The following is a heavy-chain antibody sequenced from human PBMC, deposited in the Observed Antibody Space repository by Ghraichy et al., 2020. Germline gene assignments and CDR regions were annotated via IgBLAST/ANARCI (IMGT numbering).Heavy chain of an antibody. V-gene: IGHV4-34*01. CDR3: AETTVTTGA. D-gene: IGHD4-17*01. Sequence: SETLSLTCAVYGGSFSGYYWSWIRQPPGKGLEWIGEINHSGSTNYNPSLKSRVTISVDTSKNQFSLKLSSVTAADTAVYYCAETTVTTGAWGQGTLVTVSS. CDR2: INHSGST. J-gene: IGHJ4*02. CDR1: GGSFSGYY.